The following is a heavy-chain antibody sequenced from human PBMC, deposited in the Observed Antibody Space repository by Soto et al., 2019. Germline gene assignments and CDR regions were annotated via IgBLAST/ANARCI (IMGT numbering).Heavy chain of an antibody. CDR1: GDSMSSYY. J-gene: IGHJ4*02. D-gene: IGHD1-26*01. CDR2: IDYSGST. CDR3: ARLESRRSHGANVGAPNFDY. Sequence: QVQLQESGPRLVKPSETLSLTCSVSGDSMSSYYWTWIRQPPGKGLEWIGYIDYSGSTNYSPSLRSRLTISLASSNMEFSMRLSYVTAASTAVYYCARLESRRSHGANVGAPNFDYWGQGTLVTVSS. V-gene: IGHV4-59*01.